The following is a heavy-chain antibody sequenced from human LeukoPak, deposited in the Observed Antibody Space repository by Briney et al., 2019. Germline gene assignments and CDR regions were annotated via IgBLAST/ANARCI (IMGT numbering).Heavy chain of an antibody. V-gene: IGHV3-23*01. CDR2: ISGSGGST. D-gene: IGHD5-24*01. Sequence: GGSLRLSCAASGFTFSSYAMSWVRQAPGKGLEWVSAISGSGGSTYYADSVKGRFTIPRDNSKNTLYLQMNSLRAEDTAVYYCAKDPARGRWLQLRYFDYWGQGTLVTVSS. CDR3: AKDPARGRWLQLRYFDY. CDR1: GFTFSSYA. J-gene: IGHJ4*02.